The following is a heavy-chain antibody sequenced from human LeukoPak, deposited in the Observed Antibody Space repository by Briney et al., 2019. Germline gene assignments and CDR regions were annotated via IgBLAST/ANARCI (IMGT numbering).Heavy chain of an antibody. Sequence: GGSLRLSCAASGFTFSSYLMSWVRQAPGKGLEWVAYIKPDGSEKDYVDTEKGRFTISRDNAKNSLYLQMNSLRAEDTAVYYCARDFYDSSGYYHGGYWGQGTLVTVSA. J-gene: IGHJ4*02. V-gene: IGHV3-7*01. CDR1: GFTFSSYL. D-gene: IGHD3-22*01. CDR3: ARDFYDSSGYYHGGY. CDR2: IKPDGSEK.